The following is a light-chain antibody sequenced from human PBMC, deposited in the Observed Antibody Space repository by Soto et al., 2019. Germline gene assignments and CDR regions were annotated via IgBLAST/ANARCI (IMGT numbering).Light chain of an antibody. Sequence: DIQMTQSPSTLSASVGDRVTITCRASQSISSWLAWYQQKPGAAPKLLIYEASTLESGVPSRFSGSRSGTEITLTVSRLQPDDFATYSSQHYDDSFPFTFGQGKKLEI. V-gene: IGKV1-5*03. CDR2: EAS. CDR3: QHYDDSFPFT. CDR1: QSISSW. J-gene: IGKJ2*01.